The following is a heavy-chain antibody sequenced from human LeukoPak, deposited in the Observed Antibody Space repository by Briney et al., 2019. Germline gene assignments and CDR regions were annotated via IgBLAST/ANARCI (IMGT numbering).Heavy chain of an antibody. D-gene: IGHD5-12*01. CDR2: IYYSGST. Sequence: SQTLSLTCTVSGGSISSGGYYWSWIRQPPGKGLEWIGYIYYSGSTYYNPSLKSRVTISVDRSKNQFSLKLNSVTAADTAVYYCARDRGGYDSIDYWGQGTLLTVSS. CDR1: GGSISSGGYY. J-gene: IGHJ4*02. V-gene: IGHV4-30-2*01. CDR3: ARDRGGYDSIDY.